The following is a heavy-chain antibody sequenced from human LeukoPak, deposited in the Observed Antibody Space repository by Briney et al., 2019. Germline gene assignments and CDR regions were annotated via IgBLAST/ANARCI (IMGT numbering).Heavy chain of an antibody. J-gene: IGHJ4*02. V-gene: IGHV3-74*01. CDR3: ARDFLGSSSGD. CDR2: INSDGSST. CDR1: GFTFSSYW. D-gene: IGHD6-6*01. Sequence: PGGSLRLSCAASGFTFSSYWMHWVRHAPGKGLVWVSRINSDGSSTSYADSVKGRFTISRDNAKNTLYLQMNRLRAEDTAMYYCARDFLGSSSGDWGQGTLVTVSS.